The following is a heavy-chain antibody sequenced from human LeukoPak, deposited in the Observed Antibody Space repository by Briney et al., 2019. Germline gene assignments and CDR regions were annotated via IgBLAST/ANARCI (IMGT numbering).Heavy chain of an antibody. CDR1: GGTFSSYA. V-gene: IGHV1-69*13. J-gene: IGHJ4*02. Sequence: ASVKVSCKASGGTFSSYAISWVRQAPGQGLEWMGGIIPIFGTANYAQKFQGRVTITADESTSTAYMELSSLRSEDTAVYYCAREERGRSGYYGLDYWGQGTLVTVSS. D-gene: IGHD3-22*01. CDR2: IIPIFGTA. CDR3: AREERGRSGYYGLDY.